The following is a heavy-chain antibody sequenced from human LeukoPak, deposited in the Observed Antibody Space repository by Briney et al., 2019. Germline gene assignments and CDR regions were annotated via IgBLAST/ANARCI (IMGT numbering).Heavy chain of an antibody. J-gene: IGHJ6*02. CDR1: GFTFSSYW. CDR3: ARERLGYCSSTSCYYYGMDV. V-gene: IGHV3-7*01. D-gene: IGHD2-2*01. Sequence: VGSLRLSCAASGFTFSSYWMSWVRQAPGKGLEWVANIKQDGSEKYYVDSVKGRFTISRDNAKNSLYLQMNSLRAEDTAVYYCARERLGYCSSTSCYYYGMDVWGQGTTVTVSS. CDR2: IKQDGSEK.